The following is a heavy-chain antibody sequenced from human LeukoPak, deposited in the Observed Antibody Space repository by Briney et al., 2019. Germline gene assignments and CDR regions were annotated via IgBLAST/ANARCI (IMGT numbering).Heavy chain of an antibody. CDR1: GGSISSYY. Sequence: SETLSLTCTVSGGSISSYYWSWIRQPAGKGLEWIGRIYTSGSTNYNPSLKSRVTMSVDTSKNQFSLKLSSVTAADTAVYYCAREGRVSYQLLKYYYYYYMDAWGKGTTVTVSS. J-gene: IGHJ6*03. CDR3: AREGRVSYQLLKYYYYYYMDA. CDR2: IYTSGST. V-gene: IGHV4-4*07. D-gene: IGHD2-2*01.